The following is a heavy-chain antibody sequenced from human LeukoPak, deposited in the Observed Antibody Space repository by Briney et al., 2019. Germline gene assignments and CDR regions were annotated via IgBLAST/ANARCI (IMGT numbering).Heavy chain of an antibody. J-gene: IGHJ4*02. CDR1: GFTFSSCW. V-gene: IGHV3-74*01. D-gene: IGHD1-26*01. Sequence: GGSLRLSCAASGFTFSSCWMHWVRQAPGKGLVWVSHINSDGSSTRYADSVKGRFTISRDNAKNTLYLQMSSLRAEDTAVYYCARDWLVGATRGSDYWGQGTLVTVSS. CDR2: INSDGSST. CDR3: ARDWLVGATRGSDY.